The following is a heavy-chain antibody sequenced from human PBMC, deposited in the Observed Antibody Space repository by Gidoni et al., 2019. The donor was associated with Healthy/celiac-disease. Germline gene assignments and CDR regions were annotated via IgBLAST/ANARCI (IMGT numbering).Heavy chain of an antibody. D-gene: IGHD3-22*01. CDR1: GGTFSSYT. Sequence: TGGTFSSYTISWVRQAPGQGLEWMGRIIPILGIANYAQKFQGRVTITADKSTSTAYMELGSLRSEDTAVYYCARDYYDSSGYYDYWGQGTLVTVSS. J-gene: IGHJ4*02. CDR3: ARDYYDSSGYYDY. V-gene: IGHV1-69*04. CDR2: IIPILGIA.